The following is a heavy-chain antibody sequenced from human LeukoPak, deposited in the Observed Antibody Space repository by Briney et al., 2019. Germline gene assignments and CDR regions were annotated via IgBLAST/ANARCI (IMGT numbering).Heavy chain of an antibody. CDR2: ISSSGSTI. CDR1: GFTFTNSA. Sequence: SCKASGFTFTNSAVQWVQQAPGKGLEWVSYISSSGSTIYYVDSVKGRFTISRDNAKNSLYLQMNSLRAEDTAVYYCARDREGATTNAYWGQGTLVTVSS. V-gene: IGHV3-48*03. J-gene: IGHJ4*02. D-gene: IGHD1-26*01. CDR3: ARDREGATTNAY.